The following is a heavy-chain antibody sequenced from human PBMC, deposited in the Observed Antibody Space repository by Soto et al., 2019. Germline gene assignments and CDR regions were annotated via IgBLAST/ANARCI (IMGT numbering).Heavy chain of an antibody. V-gene: IGHV3-74*01. Sequence: PGGSLRLSCAASGFTFSSYWMHWVRQAPGKGLVWVSRINSDGSSTSYADSVKGRFTISRDNAKNTLYLQMNSLRAEDTAVYYCARARVVPAATVTMVRGGSIDKNYYMDVWGKGTTVTVSS. CDR2: INSDGSST. CDR1: GFTFSSYW. D-gene: IGHD2-2*01. CDR3: ARARVVPAATVTMVRGGSIDKNYYMDV. J-gene: IGHJ6*03.